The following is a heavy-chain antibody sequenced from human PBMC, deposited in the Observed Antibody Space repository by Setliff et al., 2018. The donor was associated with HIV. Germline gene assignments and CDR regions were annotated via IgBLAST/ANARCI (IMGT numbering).Heavy chain of an antibody. Sequence: SETLSLTCTVSGGSISSGSYYWSWIRQPAGKGLEWIGRIYTSGSTNYNPSLKSRVTISVDTSKNQFSLKLSSLTAADTAVYYCARDGYNYYAFDIWGQGTMVTVS. D-gene: IGHD5-12*01. CDR1: GGSISSGSYY. J-gene: IGHJ3*02. CDR2: IYTSGST. CDR3: ARDGYNYYAFDI. V-gene: IGHV4-61*02.